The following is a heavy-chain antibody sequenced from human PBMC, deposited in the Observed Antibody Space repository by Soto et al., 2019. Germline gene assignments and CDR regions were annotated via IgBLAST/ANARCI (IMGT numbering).Heavy chain of an antibody. CDR2: IWYDGSNK. V-gene: IGHV3-33*01. J-gene: IGHJ4*02. CDR3: ARDVLVRGVHPPDY. Sequence: QVHLVESGGGVVQPGRSLKLSCAASGFTLSTYDIHWVRQAPGKGLEWVAVIWYDGSNKYYADSVKGRFTISRDNSKNTVYLQMNSLRAEDTAVYYCARDVLVRGVHPPDYWGQGTLVTVSS. CDR1: GFTLSTYD. D-gene: IGHD3-10*01.